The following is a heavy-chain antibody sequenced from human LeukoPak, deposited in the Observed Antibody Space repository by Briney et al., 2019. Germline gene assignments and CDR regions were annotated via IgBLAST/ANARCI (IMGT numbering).Heavy chain of an antibody. D-gene: IGHD3-22*01. V-gene: IGHV4-39*01. CDR1: GGSISSSSYY. J-gene: IGHJ4*02. CDR3: ARPGYYDSSGYYPTGFDY. CDR2: IYYSGST. Sequence: KSSETLSLTCTVSGGSISSSSYYWGWIRQPPGKGLEWIGSIYYSGSTYYNPSLKSRVTISVDTSKNQFSLKLSSVTAADTAVYYCARPGYYDSSGYYPTGFDYWGQGTLVTVSS.